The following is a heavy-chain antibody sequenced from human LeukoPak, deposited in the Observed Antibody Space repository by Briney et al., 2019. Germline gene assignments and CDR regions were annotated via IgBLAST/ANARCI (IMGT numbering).Heavy chain of an antibody. Sequence: TGGSLRLSCAASGFAFSGSAMHWVRQASGKGLEWVGRIRSKANSYATAYAASVKGRFTISRDDSKNTAYLQMNSLKTEDTAVYYCTIEIGELSYYYYYYGMDVWGQGTTVTVSS. V-gene: IGHV3-73*01. CDR2: IRSKANSYAT. CDR3: TIEIGELSYYYYYYGMDV. D-gene: IGHD3-10*01. CDR1: GFAFSGSA. J-gene: IGHJ6*02.